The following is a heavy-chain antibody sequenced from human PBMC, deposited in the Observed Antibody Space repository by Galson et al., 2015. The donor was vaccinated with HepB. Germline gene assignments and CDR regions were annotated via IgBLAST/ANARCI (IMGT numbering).Heavy chain of an antibody. CDR1: GFTVSSNY. Sequence: SLRLSCAASGFTVSSNYMSWVRQAPGKGLEWVSVLYSGGRTYYADSVKGRFTIPRDISRNTLYLQMNSLRAEDTAVYYCASRVLFNYGDQHAFDIWGQGTMVTVSS. J-gene: IGHJ3*02. CDR2: LYSGGRT. CDR3: ASRVLFNYGDQHAFDI. V-gene: IGHV3-66*01. D-gene: IGHD4-17*01.